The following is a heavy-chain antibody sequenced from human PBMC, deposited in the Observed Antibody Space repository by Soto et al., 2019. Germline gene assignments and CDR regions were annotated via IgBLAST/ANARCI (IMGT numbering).Heavy chain of an antibody. Sequence: SGPTLVNPTETRTLTCTVSEFSVSNAGRGVSWIRQPPGKALEWLAHIFSNDEKSYSPSLKSRLTISKDTSKSKVVLTMTNMDPVDTATYYCARIGHQAYYDLWRGSPHSFDYWGQ. CDR2: IFSNDEK. D-gene: IGHD3-3*01. J-gene: IGHJ4*02. CDR3: ARIGHQAYYDLWRGSPHSFDY. CDR1: EFSVSNAGRG. V-gene: IGHV2-26*01.